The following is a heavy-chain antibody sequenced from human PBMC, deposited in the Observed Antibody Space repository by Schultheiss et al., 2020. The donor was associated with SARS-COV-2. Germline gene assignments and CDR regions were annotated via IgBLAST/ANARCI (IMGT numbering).Heavy chain of an antibody. J-gene: IGHJ5*02. Sequence: SVKVSCKASGGTFSSYAISWVRQAPGQGLEWMGGIIPIFGTANYAQKFQGRVTITADESTSTAYMELSSLRSEDTAVYYCARAIDFWSGYAHWFDPWGQGTLVTVSS. CDR2: IIPIFGTA. CDR3: ARAIDFWSGYAHWFDP. V-gene: IGHV1-69*13. D-gene: IGHD3-3*01. CDR1: GGTFSSYA.